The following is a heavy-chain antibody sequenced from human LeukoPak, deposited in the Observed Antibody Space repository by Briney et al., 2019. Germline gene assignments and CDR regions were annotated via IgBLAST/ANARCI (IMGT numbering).Heavy chain of an antibody. Sequence: ASVKVSCKASGYTFTGYYMHWVRQAPGQGLEWMGWINPNSGGTNYAQKFQGRVTMTRDTSISTAYMELIRLTSDDTAVYYCARGYDSSGYTLPIDYWGQGTLVTVSS. CDR2: INPNSGGT. V-gene: IGHV1-2*02. CDR3: ARGYDSSGYTLPIDY. D-gene: IGHD3-22*01. CDR1: GYTFTGYY. J-gene: IGHJ4*02.